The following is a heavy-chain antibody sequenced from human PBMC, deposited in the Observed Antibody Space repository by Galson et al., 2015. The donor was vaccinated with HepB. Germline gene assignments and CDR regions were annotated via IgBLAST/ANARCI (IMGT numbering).Heavy chain of an antibody. CDR1: GFTFRSYS. J-gene: IGHJ6*03. V-gene: IGHV3-48*01. Sequence: SLRLSCAASGFTFRSYSMNWVRQAPGKGLEWVSYISNTSTTIYYGDSVKGRFTISRDNAKNSLYLQMSSLRADDTAVYYCARDAPYAILQGDIVRYYYYYMDVWGKGTTVTVS. CDR3: ARDAPYAILQGDIVRYYYYYMDV. CDR2: ISNTSTTI. D-gene: IGHD2-8*01.